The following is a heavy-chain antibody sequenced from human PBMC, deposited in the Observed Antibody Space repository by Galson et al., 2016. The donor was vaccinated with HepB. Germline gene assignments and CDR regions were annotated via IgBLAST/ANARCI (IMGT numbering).Heavy chain of an antibody. J-gene: IGHJ6*02. CDR1: GFTFSTFA. V-gene: IGHV3-23*01. D-gene: IGHD3-3*01. CDR3: ATEYVLRSLESSSYYFYGLDV. Sequence: SLRLSCAASGFTFSTFAMTWVRQAPGTGLEWVSTINGGGGKTHHADSVKGRFTISRDNSMNTLYLEMNSLRAEDTAIYYCATEYVLRSLESSSYYFYGLDVWGQGTTVTVSS. CDR2: INGGGGKT.